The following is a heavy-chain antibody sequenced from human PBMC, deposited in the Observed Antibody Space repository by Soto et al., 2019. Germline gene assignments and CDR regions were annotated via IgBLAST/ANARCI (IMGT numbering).Heavy chain of an antibody. CDR3: ARVVNCGGDCYYYYYYGMDV. D-gene: IGHD2-21*02. CDR1: GCSISSYY. V-gene: IGHV4-59*01. J-gene: IGHJ6*02. Sequence: SETLSLTCTVSGCSISSYYWSWIRQPPGKGLEWIGYIYYSGSTNYNPSLKSRVTISVDTSKSQFSLKLSSVTAADTAVYYCARVVNCGGDCYYYYYYGMDVWGQGTTVTVSS. CDR2: IYYSGST.